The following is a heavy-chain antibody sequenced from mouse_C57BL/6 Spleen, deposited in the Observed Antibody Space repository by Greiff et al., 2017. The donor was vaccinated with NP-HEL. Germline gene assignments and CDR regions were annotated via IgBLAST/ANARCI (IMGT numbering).Heavy chain of an antibody. J-gene: IGHJ3*01. CDR1: GFNIKDDY. CDR3: TTPYYGSSSY. V-gene: IGHV14-4*01. D-gene: IGHD1-1*01. Sequence: EVQLQESGAELVRPGASVKLSCTASGFNIKDDYMHWVKQRPEQGLEWLGWIDPENGDTEYASKFQGKATITADTSSNTAYLQLSSLTSEDTAVYYCTTPYYGSSSYWGQGTLVTVSA. CDR2: IDPENGDT.